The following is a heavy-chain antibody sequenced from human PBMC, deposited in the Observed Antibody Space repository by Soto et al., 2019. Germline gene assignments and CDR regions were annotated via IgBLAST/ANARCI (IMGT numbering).Heavy chain of an antibody. V-gene: IGHV1-18*01. CDR3: AMVDNYVTPTPQDV. D-gene: IGHD3-16*01. J-gene: IGHJ6*02. Sequence: QVQLVQSGDEVRKPGSSVKVSCKASGYIFVNYGIAWVRQAPGQGLEWMGWISPYSGNTRYASKVQGRLTMTTDTSTSPAYMDLGSLTSADTAVYYCAMVDNYVTPTPQDVWGQGTTVTVSS. CDR2: ISPYSGNT. CDR1: GYIFVNYG.